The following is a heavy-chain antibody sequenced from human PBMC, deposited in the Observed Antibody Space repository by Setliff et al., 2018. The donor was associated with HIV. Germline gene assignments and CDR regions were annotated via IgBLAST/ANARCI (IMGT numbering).Heavy chain of an antibody. J-gene: IGHJ4*02. CDR1: GYTFTGYY. V-gene: IGHV1-2*02. CDR2: INPNSGGT. Sequence: GASVKVSCKTSGYTFTGYYMHWVRQAPGQGPEWMGWINPNSGGTKYAQKFQGRVTMTRDTSISAVSMELRRLRPDDTAMYFCARDTTYEPEYYDSSGYFYGVGPLDYWSQGALVTVSS. D-gene: IGHD3-22*01. CDR3: ARDTTYEPEYYDSSGYFYGVGPLDY.